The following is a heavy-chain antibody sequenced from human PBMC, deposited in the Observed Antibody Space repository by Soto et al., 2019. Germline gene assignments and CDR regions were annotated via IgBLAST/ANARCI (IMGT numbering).Heavy chain of an antibody. Sequence: ASVTVSCTAAGSTFTIDGISWVRQAPGQGLEWMGWINPDTGDTKYAQRFQGRVALTSDTSISSAYMDLSRLRPDDTAVFYCARGPQLWLPPSDYWGQGTLVTVSS. CDR1: GSTFTIDG. CDR3: ARGPQLWLPPSDY. V-gene: IGHV1-18*01. CDR2: INPDTGDT. J-gene: IGHJ4*02. D-gene: IGHD5-18*01.